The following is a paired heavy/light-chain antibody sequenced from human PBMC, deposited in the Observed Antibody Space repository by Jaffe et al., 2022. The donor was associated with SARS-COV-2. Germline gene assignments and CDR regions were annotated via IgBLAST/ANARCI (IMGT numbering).Light chain of an antibody. V-gene: IGLV2-23*01. J-gene: IGLJ3*02. Sequence: QSALTQPASVSGSPGQSITISCTGTSSDFGSYSLVSWYQQHPGKAPKLMIYEGSKRPSGVSNRFSGSKSGNTASLTISGLQAEDEADYYCCSYARISTWVFGGGTKLTVL. CDR2: EGS. CDR3: CSYARISTWV. CDR1: SSDFGSYSL.
Heavy chain of an antibody. CDR3: ARLVNGRSLLEDYDFWTDYGGWFDP. V-gene: IGHV1-18*01. Sequence: VQLVQSGAEVKRPGASVKVSCKASGYTFTTNGITWMRQAPGQGLEWIGWISPYNSNTNFARNFRGRVTLTTDTSTSTAYMDLRSLRSDDTAVYYCARLVNGRSLLEDYDFWTDYGGWFDPWGQGTLVTVSS. J-gene: IGHJ5*02. CDR2: ISPYNSNT. D-gene: IGHD3-3*01. CDR1: GYTFTTNG.